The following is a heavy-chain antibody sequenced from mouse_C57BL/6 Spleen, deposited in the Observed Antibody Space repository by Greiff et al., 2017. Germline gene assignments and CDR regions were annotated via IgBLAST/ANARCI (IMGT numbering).Heavy chain of an antibody. CDR1: GFTFTDYY. J-gene: IGHJ4*01. Sequence: EVQLVESGGGLVQPGGSLSLSCAASGFTFTDYYMSWVRQPPGKALAWLGFIRNKANGYTTEYSASVKGRFTISRDNSQSILYLQMNALRAEDSATYYCARSDYDYAMDYWGQGTSVTVSS. CDR2: IRNKANGYTT. CDR3: ARSDYDYAMDY. V-gene: IGHV7-3*01. D-gene: IGHD2-4*01.